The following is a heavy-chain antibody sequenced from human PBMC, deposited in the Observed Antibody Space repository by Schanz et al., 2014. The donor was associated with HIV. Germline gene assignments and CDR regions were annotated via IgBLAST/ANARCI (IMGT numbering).Heavy chain of an antibody. CDR1: GFTFSSYG. Sequence: QVQVVESGGDLVKPGGSLRLSCAASGFTFSSYGMHWVRQAQGKGPEWVAVRWYDGSHTYYADSVKGRFTISRDNSKNTLYLQMNSLRAEDTAVYYCARDVSHDSSGHYSDYYYGMDVWGQGTTVTVSS. CDR2: RWYDGSHT. D-gene: IGHD3-22*01. CDR3: ARDVSHDSSGHYSDYYYGMDV. V-gene: IGHV3-33*01. J-gene: IGHJ6*02.